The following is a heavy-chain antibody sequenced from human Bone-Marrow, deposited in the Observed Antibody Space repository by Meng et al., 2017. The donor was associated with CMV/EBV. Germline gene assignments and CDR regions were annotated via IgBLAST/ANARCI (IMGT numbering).Heavy chain of an antibody. Sequence: ASVKVSCKASGYTFIDYYIHWVRQAPGQGLEWMGWINPNSGGTNYAQKFQGRVTMTRDTSISTAYMELSRLRSDDTAVYYCARPRGYSGYDPFDYWGQGTLVTVS. J-gene: IGHJ4*02. D-gene: IGHD5-12*01. V-gene: IGHV1-2*02. CDR3: ARPRGYSGYDPFDY. CDR2: INPNSGGT. CDR1: GYTFIDYY.